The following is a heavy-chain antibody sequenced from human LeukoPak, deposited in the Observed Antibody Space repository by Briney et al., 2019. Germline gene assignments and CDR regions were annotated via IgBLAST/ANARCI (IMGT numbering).Heavy chain of an antibody. CDR2: FYSGGSR. V-gene: IGHV3-53*01. Sequence: GGSLRLSCAASGFIVSSNYMSWVRQAPGKGLEWVSVFYSGGSRYYADSVKGRLTISRDNSKNTLYFQMNSLRAEDTAVYYCARGTFYGGNSPFAFDIWGQGTMVTVSS. CDR3: ARGTFYGGNSPFAFDI. D-gene: IGHD4-23*01. J-gene: IGHJ3*02. CDR1: GFIVSSNY.